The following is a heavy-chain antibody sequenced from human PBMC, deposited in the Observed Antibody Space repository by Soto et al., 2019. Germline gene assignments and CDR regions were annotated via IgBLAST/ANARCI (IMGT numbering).Heavy chain of an antibody. CDR3: AREGYTFGPGAVSGAFDI. J-gene: IGHJ3*02. CDR1: GGTFGSNA. CDR2: IIPIFGTT. V-gene: IGHV1-69*12. Sequence: QVQLVQSGAEVRTPGSSVKVSCKASGGTFGSNAISWVRQAPGQGLEWMGGIIPIFGTTNNAQKFQGRVTISADESTNTAYMELSSLRSEDTAIYYCAREGYTFGPGAVSGAFDIWGQGTVVTVSS. D-gene: IGHD2-2*02.